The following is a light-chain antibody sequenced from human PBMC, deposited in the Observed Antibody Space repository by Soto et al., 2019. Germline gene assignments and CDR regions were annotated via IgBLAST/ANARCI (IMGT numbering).Light chain of an antibody. CDR1: QGIGTW. CDR3: QQAADFPLA. V-gene: IGKV1-12*01. CDR2: AAS. J-gene: IGKJ4*01. Sequence: DFHMTQSPSYVSASVGDRVTLTCRASQGIGTWLAWYQQKPGEAPKLLIYAASTLQSGVPSRFSGSGYGTDFTLTISSLQPEDFATYYCQQAADFPLAFAGGSRVEIK.